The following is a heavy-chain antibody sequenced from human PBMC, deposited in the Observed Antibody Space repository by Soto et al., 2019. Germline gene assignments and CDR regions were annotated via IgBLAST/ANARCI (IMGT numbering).Heavy chain of an antibody. CDR1: GGSVSSGSYY. CDR2: IHYSGSA. D-gene: IGHD3-16*02. Sequence: QVQLQESGPGLVKPSETLSLTCTVSGGSVSSGSYYWSWIRQPPGKGLEWIGYIHYSGSADYSPSLKSRVTISLDTPKIQFSLNLSSVTAADTAVYYCARLEYYDYVWGSYRSPYYFDYWGQGTFVTVSS. CDR3: ARLEYYDYVWGSYRSPYYFDY. V-gene: IGHV4-61*01. J-gene: IGHJ4*02.